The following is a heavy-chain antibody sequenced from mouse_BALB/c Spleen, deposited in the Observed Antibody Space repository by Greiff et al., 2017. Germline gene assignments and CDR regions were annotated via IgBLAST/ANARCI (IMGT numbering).Heavy chain of an antibody. Sequence: EVKLVESGGGLVQPGGSLKLSCAASGFTFSSYGMSWVRQTPDKRLELVATINSNGGSTYYPDSVKGRFTISRDNAKNTLYLQMSSLKSEDTAMYYCARDDAYYGSSWFAYWGQGTLVTVSA. V-gene: IGHV5-6-3*01. J-gene: IGHJ3*01. CDR2: INSNGGST. D-gene: IGHD1-1*01. CDR1: GFTFSSYG. CDR3: ARDDAYYGSSWFAY.